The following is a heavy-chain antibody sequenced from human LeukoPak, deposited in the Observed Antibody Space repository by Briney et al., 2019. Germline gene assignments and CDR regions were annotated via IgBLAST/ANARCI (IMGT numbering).Heavy chain of an antibody. CDR1: GFKFDAYP. Sequence: GGSLRLSCAASGFKFDAYPMSWVRHAPGKGLEWVSSISDSGGSTHYAESVRGRFSLSRDNSKNTMYLQMNSLRAEDTAVYYCTIDRAPYSSGWYYGYWGQGTLVTVSS. D-gene: IGHD6-19*01. V-gene: IGHV3-23*01. CDR2: ISDSGGST. CDR3: TIDRAPYSSGWYYGY. J-gene: IGHJ4*02.